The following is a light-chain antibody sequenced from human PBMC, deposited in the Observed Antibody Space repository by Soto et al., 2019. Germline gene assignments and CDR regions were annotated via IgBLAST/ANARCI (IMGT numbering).Light chain of an antibody. V-gene: IGLV1-44*01. CDR2: ADN. CDR1: SSNIGSNS. CDR3: AAWDDSPNSFA. Sequence: QTVVTQPPSASGTPGQRVSISCSGSSSNIGSNSVQWHQQLPGTAPNLLIYADNQRPSGVPDRFSVSKSGTSASLAITGLESGDEAEYYCAAWDDSPNSFAFGTGTKLTVL. J-gene: IGLJ1*01.